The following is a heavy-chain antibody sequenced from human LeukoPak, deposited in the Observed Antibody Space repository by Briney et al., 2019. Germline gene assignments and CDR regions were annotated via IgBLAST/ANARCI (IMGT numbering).Heavy chain of an antibody. Sequence: SETLSLTCTVSGGSISSGSYYWSWIRQPAGKGLEWIGRIYTSGSTNYNPSLKSRVTISVDKSKNQFSLKLTSVTAADTAVYYCARDPVHCSGGTCYSFAYWGQGTLVTVSS. CDR2: IYTSGST. CDR3: ARDPVHCSGGTCYSFAY. D-gene: IGHD2-15*01. V-gene: IGHV4-61*02. CDR1: GGSISSGSYY. J-gene: IGHJ4*02.